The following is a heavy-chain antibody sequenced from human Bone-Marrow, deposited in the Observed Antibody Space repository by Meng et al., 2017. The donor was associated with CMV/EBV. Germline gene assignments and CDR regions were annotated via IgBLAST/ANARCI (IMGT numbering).Heavy chain of an antibody. Sequence: SVKVSCKASGYTFIDYYLHWVRQAPGQGLEWMGRIIPFHDLINYAQKFQGRLTITADKSTNTAYMELSSLTSEDTAVYYCARDPGQVGDYWGQGTLVTVSS. CDR3: ARDPGQVGDY. CDR1: GYTFIDYY. V-gene: IGHV1-69*04. D-gene: IGHD3-10*01. CDR2: IIPFHDLI. J-gene: IGHJ4*02.